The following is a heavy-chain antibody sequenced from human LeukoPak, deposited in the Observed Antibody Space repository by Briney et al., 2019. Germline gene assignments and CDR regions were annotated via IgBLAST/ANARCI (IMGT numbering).Heavy chain of an antibody. CDR1: GYTFTGYY. V-gene: IGHV1-2*02. CDR3: ARGAEGTLRYYYYYMDV. CDR2: INPNSGGT. Sequence: ASVKVSCKASGYTFTGYYMHWVRQAPGQGLEWMGWINPNSGGTNYAQKFQGRVTMTRDTSISTAYMELSRLRSDDTAVYYCARGAEGTLRYYYYYMDVWGKGTTVTVSS. D-gene: IGHD1-1*01. J-gene: IGHJ6*03.